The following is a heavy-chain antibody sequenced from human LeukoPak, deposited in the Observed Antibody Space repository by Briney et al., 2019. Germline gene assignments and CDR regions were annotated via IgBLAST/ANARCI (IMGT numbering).Heavy chain of an antibody. J-gene: IGHJ6*04. D-gene: IGHD3-10*02. CDR1: GFTFSSFE. CDR2: ISSSGSTI. Sequence: GGSLRLSCAASGFTFSSFEMNWVRQAPGKGLEWVSYISSSGSTIYYADSVKGRFTISRDNAKNSLYLQMNSLRAEDTAVYCAELGITMIGGVWGKGTTVTISS. CDR3: ELGITMIGGV. V-gene: IGHV3-48*03.